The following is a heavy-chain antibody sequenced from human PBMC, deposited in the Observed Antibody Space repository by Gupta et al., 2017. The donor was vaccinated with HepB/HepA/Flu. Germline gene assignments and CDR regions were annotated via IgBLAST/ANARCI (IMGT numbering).Heavy chain of an antibody. D-gene: IGHD5-12*01. Sequence: EVQLFESGGGLVQPGASLRLYCTASGFSFNRFAMAWVRQSPGKGLEWVSGISGSGGFTYHADSVKGRFTVSRDNSKNMVYLQMNGLRADDTAVYYCAGNDSAYFWNSWGQGTLVSVSS. CDR1: GFSFNRFA. CDR3: AGNDSAYFWNS. CDR2: ISGSGGFT. J-gene: IGHJ5*02. V-gene: IGHV3-23*01.